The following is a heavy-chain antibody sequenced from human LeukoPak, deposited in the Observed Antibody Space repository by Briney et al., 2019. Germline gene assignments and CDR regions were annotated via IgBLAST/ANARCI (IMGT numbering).Heavy chain of an antibody. D-gene: IGHD3-22*01. CDR3: ARVGYYDSSGYYEGFDP. Sequence: TGGSLRLSCAASGFTFSSYGMHWVRQAPGKGLEWVAVIWYDGSNKYYADSVKGRFTISRDNSKNTLYLQMNSLRAEDTAVYYCARVGYYDSSGYYEGFDPWGQGTLVTVSS. CDR2: IWYDGSNK. J-gene: IGHJ5*02. CDR1: GFTFSSYG. V-gene: IGHV3-33*01.